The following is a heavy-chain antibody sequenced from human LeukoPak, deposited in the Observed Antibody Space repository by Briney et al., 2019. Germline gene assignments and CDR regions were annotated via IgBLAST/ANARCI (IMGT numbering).Heavy chain of an antibody. CDR2: FDPEDGET. V-gene: IGHV1-24*01. Sequence: ASVKVSCKASGGTFSSYAISWVRQAPGQGLEWMGGFDPEDGETIYAQKFQGRVTMTEDTSTDTAYMELSSLRSEDTAVYYCATAPLLYSGSFPANDYWGQGTLVTVSS. D-gene: IGHD1-26*01. J-gene: IGHJ4*02. CDR3: ATAPLLYSGSFPANDY. CDR1: GGTFSSYA.